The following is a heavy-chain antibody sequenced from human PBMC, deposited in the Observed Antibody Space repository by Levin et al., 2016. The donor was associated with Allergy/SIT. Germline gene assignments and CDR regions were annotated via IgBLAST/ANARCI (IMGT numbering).Heavy chain of an antibody. V-gene: IGHV1-69*13. Sequence: SVKVSCKASGGTFSTYAISWVRQAPGQGLEWMGGIIPVFAATNYGQNFQGRVTITADESTNTVYMELSSLSSEDTAVYYCAGWPRGSSTSYYFSYWGQGTLVTVSS. J-gene: IGHJ4*02. CDR3: AGWPRGSSTSYYFSY. CDR1: GGTFSTYA. D-gene: IGHD3-10*01. CDR2: IIPVFAAT.